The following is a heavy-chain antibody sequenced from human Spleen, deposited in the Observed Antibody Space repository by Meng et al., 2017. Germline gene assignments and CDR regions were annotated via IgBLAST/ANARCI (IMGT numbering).Heavy chain of an antibody. CDR1: GGSFSDYY. CDR2: INHSGST. D-gene: IGHD4-11*01. CDR3: ARGPTTMAHDFDY. V-gene: IGHV4-34*01. Sequence: QVRLQQGGAGLLKPPETPSLPCVVSGGSFSDYYWSWIRQPPGKGLEWIGEINHSGSTNYNPSLESRATISVDTSQNNLSLKLSSVTAADSAVYYCARGPTTMAHDFDYWGQGTLVTVSS. J-gene: IGHJ4*02.